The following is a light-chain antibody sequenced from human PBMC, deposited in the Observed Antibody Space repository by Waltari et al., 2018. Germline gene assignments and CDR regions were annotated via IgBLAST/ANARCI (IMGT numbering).Light chain of an antibody. Sequence: EIVLTQSPGTLSLSPGERASLSCRASKSVSSSYLAWYQQKPGQATRLLIYGASSRATGIPDRFSGSGSGTDFTLTISRLEPEDFAVYYCQQYGSSPYTFGQGTKLEIK. CDR1: KSVSSSY. V-gene: IGKV3-20*01. J-gene: IGKJ2*01. CDR2: GAS. CDR3: QQYGSSPYT.